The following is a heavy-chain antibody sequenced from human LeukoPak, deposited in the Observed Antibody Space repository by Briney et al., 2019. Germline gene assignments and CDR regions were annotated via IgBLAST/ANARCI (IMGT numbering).Heavy chain of an antibody. CDR1: GGSFSGYY. CDR3: ARGRGRYFD. Sequence: PSETLSLTCAVYGGSFSGYYWSWIRQPPGKGLEWIGEINHSGSTNYNPSLKSRVTISVDTSKNQFSLKLSSVTAADTAVYYCARGRGRYFDWGQGTLVTVSS. V-gene: IGHV4-34*01. D-gene: IGHD3-9*01. CDR2: INHSGST. J-gene: IGHJ4*02.